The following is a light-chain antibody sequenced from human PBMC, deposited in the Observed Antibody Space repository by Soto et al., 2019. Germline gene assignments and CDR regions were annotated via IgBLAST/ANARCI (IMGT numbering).Light chain of an antibody. CDR3: SSYTSSSTRV. CDR1: SSDVGGYNY. J-gene: IGLJ1*01. Sequence: QSVLAQPASVSGSPGQSITISCTVTSSDVGGYNYVSWYQQHPGKAPKLMIYEVSNRPSGVSNRFSGSKSGNTASLTVSGLQAEDEADYYCSSYTSSSTRVFGTGTKVTLL. V-gene: IGLV2-14*01. CDR2: EVS.